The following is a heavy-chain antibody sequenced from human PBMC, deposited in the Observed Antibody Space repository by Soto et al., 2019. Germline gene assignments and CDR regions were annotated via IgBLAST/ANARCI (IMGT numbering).Heavy chain of an antibody. CDR2: ISSSSSYI. CDR1: GFTFSSYS. CDR3: ARHPYCSSTSCYPIDY. Sequence: PGGSLRLSCAASGFTFSSYSMNWVRQAPGKGLEWVSSISSSSSYIYYADSVKGRFTISRDNAKNSLYLQMNSLRAEDTAVYYCARHPYCSSTSCYPIDYWGQGTLVTVSS. D-gene: IGHD2-2*01. V-gene: IGHV3-21*01. J-gene: IGHJ4*02.